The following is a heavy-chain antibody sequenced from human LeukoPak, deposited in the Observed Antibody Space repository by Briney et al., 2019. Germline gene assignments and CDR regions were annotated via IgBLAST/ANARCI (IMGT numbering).Heavy chain of an antibody. Sequence: GGSLRLSCAASGFTFSDYYMSWIRQAPGKGLEWVSSISSSSSYIYYADSVKGRFSISRDNAKKSLYLQMNSLRAEDTAVYYCARDPIYAPLPLAAFDIWGQGTLVTVSS. V-gene: IGHV3-11*06. CDR2: ISSSSSYI. D-gene: IGHD3-16*01. CDR3: ARDPIYAPLPLAAFDI. CDR1: GFTFSDYY. J-gene: IGHJ3*02.